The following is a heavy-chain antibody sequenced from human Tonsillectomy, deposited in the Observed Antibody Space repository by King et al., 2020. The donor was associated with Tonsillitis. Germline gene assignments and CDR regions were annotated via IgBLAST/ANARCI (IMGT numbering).Heavy chain of an antibody. J-gene: IGHJ4*02. CDR2: ISSSGSTI. CDR3: ARDRAYCGGDCYSAGVVDY. Sequence: QLVQSGGGLVKPGGSLRLSCAASGFTFSDYYMRWIRQAPGKGLEWVSYISSSGSTIYYADSVKGRFTISRDNAKNSLYLQMNSLRAEDTAVYYCARDRAYCGGDCYSAGVVDYWGQGTLVTVSS. V-gene: IGHV3-11*01. CDR1: GFTFSDYY. D-gene: IGHD2-21*02.